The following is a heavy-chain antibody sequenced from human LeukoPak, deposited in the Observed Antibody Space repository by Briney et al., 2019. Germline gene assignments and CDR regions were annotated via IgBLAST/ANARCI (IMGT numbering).Heavy chain of an antibody. Sequence: GGSLRLSCATSGFTFSSHAMSWVRQAPGKGLEWVSTISDSVGSTNYADSVKGRFTISRDNYKNTLYLQMNSLRAEDTAAYYCAKAPTSGYYYFDYWGQGTLVTVSS. D-gene: IGHD3-22*01. V-gene: IGHV3-23*01. CDR2: ISDSVGST. CDR3: AKAPTSGYYYFDY. CDR1: GFTFSSHA. J-gene: IGHJ4*02.